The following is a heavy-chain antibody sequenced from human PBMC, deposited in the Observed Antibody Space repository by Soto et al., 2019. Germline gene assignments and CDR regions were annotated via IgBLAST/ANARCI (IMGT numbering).Heavy chain of an antibody. CDR3: ARVFTPHNWCDP. Sequence: ASVKVSCKASGYTFTSYGISWVRQAPGQGLEWMGWISAYNGNTNYAQKLQGRVTMTTDTSTSTAYMERRSRRSDDTAVYDCARVFTPHNWCDPWGQGTLVTVSS. CDR1: GYTFTSYG. CDR2: ISAYNGNT. V-gene: IGHV1-18*04. J-gene: IGHJ5*02.